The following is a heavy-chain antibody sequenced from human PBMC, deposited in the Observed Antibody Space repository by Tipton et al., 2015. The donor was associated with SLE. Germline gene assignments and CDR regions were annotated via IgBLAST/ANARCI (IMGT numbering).Heavy chain of an antibody. V-gene: IGHV4-38-2*01. CDR1: GYSLSSGYY. Sequence: TLSLTCAVSGYSLSSGYYWGWMRLPPGKGLEWIGTIYHSGSTYYNPSLGSRVTISLDTSKNQFSLKLSSVTAADTAVYYCARVSDYYDSSGYYPASYYFDYWGQGTLVTVSS. CDR3: ARVSDYYDSSGYYPASYYFDY. CDR2: IYHSGST. D-gene: IGHD3-22*01. J-gene: IGHJ4*02.